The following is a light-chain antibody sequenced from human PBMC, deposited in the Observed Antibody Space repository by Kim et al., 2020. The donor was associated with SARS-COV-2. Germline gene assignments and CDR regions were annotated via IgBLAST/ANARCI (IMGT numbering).Light chain of an antibody. CDR3: SSYTSSSTYV. CDR1: SSDVGGYNH. J-gene: IGLJ1*01. CDR2: DVI. Sequence: QSVLTQPASVSGSPGQSITISCTGTSSDVGGYNHVSWYQQHPGKAPKLMIYDVIKRPSGVSNRSSGSKSGDTASLTISGLQAEDEADYYCSSYTSSSTYVFGTGTKVTVL. V-gene: IGLV2-14*01.